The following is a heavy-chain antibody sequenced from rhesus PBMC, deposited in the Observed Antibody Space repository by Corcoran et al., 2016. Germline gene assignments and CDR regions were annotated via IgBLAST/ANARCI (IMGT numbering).Heavy chain of an antibody. CDR1: GYSISSGYG. CDR2: MYGGSGST. Sequence: QVQLQESGPGLVKPSETLSLTCAVSGYSISSGYGWGWIRQPPGKGLEWIGQMYGGSGSTYYNPSRKSRVTISIATTKNPFSLKLSSVTAEDTAVYYCAKGAKLELGVAFDFWGQGLRVTVSS. J-gene: IGHJ3*01. V-gene: IGHV4-127*01. D-gene: IGHD1-26*01. CDR3: AKGAKLELGVAFDF.